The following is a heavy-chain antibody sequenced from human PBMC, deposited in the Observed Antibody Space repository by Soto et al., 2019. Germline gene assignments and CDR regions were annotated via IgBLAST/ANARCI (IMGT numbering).Heavy chain of an antibody. CDR2: IVPIFRTA. D-gene: IGHD6-13*01. J-gene: IGHJ3*02. CDR3: ARETSAPGTFREDASDI. Sequence: QVQLVQSGAEVKKPGSSVKVACKVSGDTFSNYVINWVRQAPGQGLEWMGAIVPIFRTANYAQKFQGRVTXTXXEFTIPAYMELSGLRSDDTATYYCARETSAPGTFREDASDIWGQGTLVTVSS. CDR1: GDTFSNYV. V-gene: IGHV1-69*05.